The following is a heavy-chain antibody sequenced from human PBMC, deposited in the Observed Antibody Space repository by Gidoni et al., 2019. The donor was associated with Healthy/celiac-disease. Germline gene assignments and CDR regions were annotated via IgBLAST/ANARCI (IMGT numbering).Heavy chain of an antibody. CDR1: VGSSSSSY. CDR3: ATGIAAAGYFDY. CDR2: IYYSGST. J-gene: IGHJ4*02. Sequence: QVQLQESGPGLVQPSETLSLTCTVSVGSSSSSYWSWIRQPPGKGLEWIGYIYYSGSTNYNPSLKSRVTISVDTSKNQFSLKLSSVTAADTAVYYCATGIAAAGYFDYWGQGTLVTVSS. V-gene: IGHV4-59*01. D-gene: IGHD6-13*01.